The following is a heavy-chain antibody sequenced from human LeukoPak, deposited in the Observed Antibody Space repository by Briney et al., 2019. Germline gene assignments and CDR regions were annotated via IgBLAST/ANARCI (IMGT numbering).Heavy chain of an antibody. V-gene: IGHV3-7*01. J-gene: IGHJ3*02. CDR3: ARGQWLPFDVFDI. D-gene: IGHD6-19*01. CDR1: RFTFSTSW. Sequence: GGSLRLSCAASRFTFSTSWIGWVRQAPGRGLEWVANIKKDGSEKYYLDSVRGRFTISSDNAKNSLYLQMNSLRVEDTAMYYCARGQWLPFDVFDIWGQGTLVTVSS. CDR2: IKKDGSEK.